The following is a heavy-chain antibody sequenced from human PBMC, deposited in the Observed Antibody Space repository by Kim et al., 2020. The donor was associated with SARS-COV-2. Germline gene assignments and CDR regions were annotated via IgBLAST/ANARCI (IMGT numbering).Heavy chain of an antibody. V-gene: IGHV1-69*13. J-gene: IGHJ6*02. D-gene: IGHD2-2*01. CDR1: GGTFSSYA. Sequence: SVKVSCKASGGTFSSYAISWVRQAPGQGLEWMGGIIAIFGTANYAQKFQGRVTITADESTSTAYMELSSLRSEDTAVYYCARDYSVVVPAAMSSHYYYGMDVWGQGTTVTVSS. CDR3: ARDYSVVVPAAMSSHYYYGMDV. CDR2: IIAIFGTA.